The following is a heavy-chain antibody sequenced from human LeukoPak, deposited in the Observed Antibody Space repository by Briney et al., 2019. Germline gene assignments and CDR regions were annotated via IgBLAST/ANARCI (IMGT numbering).Heavy chain of an antibody. V-gene: IGHV4-59*01. Sequence: PSETLSLTCTVSGGSISSYYWSWIRQPPGKGLEWIGYINYSGSTNYNPSLKSRVTISVDTSKNQFSLKLSSVTAADTAVYYCARAPVVYYFDYWGQGTLVTVSS. J-gene: IGHJ4*02. CDR2: INYSGST. CDR1: GGSISSYY. CDR3: ARAPVVYYFDY. D-gene: IGHD2-8*02.